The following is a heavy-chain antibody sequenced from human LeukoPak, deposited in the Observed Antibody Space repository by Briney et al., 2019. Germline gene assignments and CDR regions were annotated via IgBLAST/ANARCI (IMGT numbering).Heavy chain of an antibody. D-gene: IGHD3-16*01. CDR2: MKQDRNTK. Sequence: PGGSLRLSCAVSGFTFSSYWMAWVRQAPGKRLEWVANMKQDRNTKHYADSVKGRFTISRDNAKNSLYLQMNSLRAEDTAVYYCARDQGGALDFWGLGSLVTVSS. CDR3: ARDQGGALDF. CDR1: GFTFSSYW. V-gene: IGHV3-7*01. J-gene: IGHJ4*02.